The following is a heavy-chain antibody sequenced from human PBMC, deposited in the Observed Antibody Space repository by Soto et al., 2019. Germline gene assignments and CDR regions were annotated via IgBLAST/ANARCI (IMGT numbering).Heavy chain of an antibody. CDR2: IYYSGST. V-gene: IGHV4-61*01. CDR1: GGSVSSGSYY. D-gene: IGHD3-22*01. Sequence: PSGTLSLTCTVSGGSVSSGSYYWSWIRQPPGKGLEWIGYIYYSGSTNYNPSLKSRVTISVDTSKNQFSLKLSSVTAADTSGYYCARALGHTYYYDSSGYYSYDYCGQGPLVPAS. CDR3: ARALGHTYYYDSSGYYSYDY. J-gene: IGHJ4*02.